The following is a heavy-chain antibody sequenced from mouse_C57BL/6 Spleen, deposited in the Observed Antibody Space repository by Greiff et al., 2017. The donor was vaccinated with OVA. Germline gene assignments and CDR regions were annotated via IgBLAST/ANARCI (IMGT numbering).Heavy chain of an antibody. Sequence: DVKLQESGGGLVQPGGSMKLSCVASGFTFSNYWMNWVRQSPEKGLEWVAQIRLKSDNYATHYAESVKGRFTISRDDSKSSVYLQMNNLRAEDTGIYYCTEGYGYDGLAYWGQGTLVTVSA. V-gene: IGHV6-3*01. J-gene: IGHJ3*01. D-gene: IGHD2-2*01. CDR1: GFTFSNYW. CDR2: IRLKSDNYAT. CDR3: TEGYGYDGLAY.